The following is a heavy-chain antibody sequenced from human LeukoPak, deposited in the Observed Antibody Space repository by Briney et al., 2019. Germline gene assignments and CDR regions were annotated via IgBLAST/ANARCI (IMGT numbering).Heavy chain of an antibody. Sequence: PGGSLRLSCAASGFTFSDYYMGWIRQAPGKGLEWVSYITDNGRNVYYADSVKGRFTISRDNAKYSLYLQINGLRDDDTAVYYCAELGITMIGGVWGKGTTVAISS. D-gene: IGHD3-10*02. J-gene: IGHJ6*04. CDR1: GFTFSDYY. V-gene: IGHV3-11*04. CDR2: ITDNGRNV. CDR3: AELGITMIGGV.